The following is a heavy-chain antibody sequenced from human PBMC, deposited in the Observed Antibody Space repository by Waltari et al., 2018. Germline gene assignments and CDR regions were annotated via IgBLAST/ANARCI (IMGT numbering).Heavy chain of an antibody. V-gene: IGHV1-2*02. J-gene: IGHJ4*02. CDR2: INPNSGGT. Sequence: QVQLVQSGAAVKKPGASVKVSCKASGYTFTGYYMHWVRQGPGKGLAWMGWINPNSGGTNYAQKFQGRFTMTRDTSISTAYMELSRLRSDDTAVYYCARSPELYYYDSSGYPFWGQGTLVTVSS. CDR1: GYTFTGYY. D-gene: IGHD3-22*01. CDR3: ARSPELYYYDSSGYPF.